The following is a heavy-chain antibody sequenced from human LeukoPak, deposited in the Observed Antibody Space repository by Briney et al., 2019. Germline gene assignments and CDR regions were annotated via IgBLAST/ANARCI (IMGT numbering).Heavy chain of an antibody. CDR2: INSDGSST. CDR3: ARHRFGSGILADY. V-gene: IGHV3-74*01. D-gene: IGHD3-10*01. Sequence: GGSLRLSCAASGFTFSSYWMHWVRQAPGKGLVWVSRINSDGSSTSYADSVKGRFTISRDNAKSTLYLQMNSLRAEDTAVYYCARHRFGSGILADYWGQGTLVTVSS. CDR1: GFTFSSYW. J-gene: IGHJ4*02.